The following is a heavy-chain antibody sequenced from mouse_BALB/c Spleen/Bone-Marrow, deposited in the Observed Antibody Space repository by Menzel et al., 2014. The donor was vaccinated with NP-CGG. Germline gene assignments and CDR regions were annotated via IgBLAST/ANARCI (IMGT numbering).Heavy chain of an antibody. D-gene: IGHD1-1*01. CDR2: ISTYSGNT. CDR3: ARNFHGSAYFDF. V-gene: IGHV1-67*01. CDR1: GYKFTDYA. Sequence: QVQLQQSGPELVRPGVSVKISCKGSGYKFTDYAMHWVKQSHAKSLEWIGLISTYSGNTHYNQKFKGKATMTVDKSSSTAYMELARLTSEDSAIYYCARNFHGSAYFDFWGQGSTLTVSS. J-gene: IGHJ2*01.